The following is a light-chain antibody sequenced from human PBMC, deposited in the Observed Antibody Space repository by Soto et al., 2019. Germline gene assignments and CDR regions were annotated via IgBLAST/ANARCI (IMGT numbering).Light chain of an antibody. CDR1: QALSNY. CDR3: QQYNSYSGM. J-gene: IGKJ1*01. Sequence: DIQLTQSPSVLSASVGDTVTITCRASQALSNYLAWYQQKPGKAPDLLIYAASTLQSGVPSRFSGSGSGTDFTLTISSLQPEDVASYYCQQYNSYSGMFGQGTKV. CDR2: AAS. V-gene: IGKV1-27*01.